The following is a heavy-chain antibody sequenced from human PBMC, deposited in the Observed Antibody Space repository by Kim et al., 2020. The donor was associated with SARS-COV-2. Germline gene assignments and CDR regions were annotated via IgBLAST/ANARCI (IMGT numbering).Heavy chain of an antibody. CDR3: TTGIMITFGGVIGDY. V-gene: IGHV3-15*01. J-gene: IGHJ4*02. D-gene: IGHD3-16*02. Sequence: APVKGRFTISRDDSKNTLYLQMNSLKTEDTAVYYCTTGIMITFGGVIGDYWGQGTLVTVSS.